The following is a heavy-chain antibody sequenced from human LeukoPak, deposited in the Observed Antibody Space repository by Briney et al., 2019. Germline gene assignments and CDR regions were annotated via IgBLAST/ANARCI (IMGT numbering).Heavy chain of an antibody. CDR3: ARGGRYYYDSSGYPLDY. D-gene: IGHD3-22*01. CDR1: GYTFTGYY. J-gene: IGHJ4*02. V-gene: IGHV1-2*02. CDR2: INPNSGGT. Sequence: ASVKVSCKASGYTFTGYYMHWVRQAPGQGLEWMGWINPNSGGTNYAQKFRGRVTMTRDTSISTAYMELSRLRSDDTAVYYCARGGRYYYDSSGYPLDYWGQGTLVTVSS.